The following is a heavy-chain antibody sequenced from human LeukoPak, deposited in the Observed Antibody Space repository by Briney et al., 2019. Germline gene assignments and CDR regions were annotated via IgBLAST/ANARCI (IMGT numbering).Heavy chain of an antibody. CDR3: ATGYNRYDTSDFDY. V-gene: IGHV3-15*01. D-gene: IGHD3-22*01. CDR1: GFTFTNAW. CDR2: IYSKTNGGTT. Sequence: GGSLRLSCAASGFTFTNAWMNSVRQVPGKGLEWVGRIYSKTNGGTTEYAAPVKGRFTISRDDSKNTLYLQMHSLKTEDTALYYCATGYNRYDTSDFDYWGQGTLVTVSS. J-gene: IGHJ4*02.